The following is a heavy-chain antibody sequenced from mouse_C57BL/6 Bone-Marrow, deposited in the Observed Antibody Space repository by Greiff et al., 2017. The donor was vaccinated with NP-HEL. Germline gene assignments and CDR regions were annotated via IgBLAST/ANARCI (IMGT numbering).Heavy chain of an antibody. J-gene: IGHJ2*01. CDR2: ISSGGSYT. Sequence: EVKLVESGGDLVKPGGSLKLSCAASGFTFSSYGMSWVRQTPDKRLEWVATISSGGSYTYYPDSVKGRFTISRDNATNTLYLQMSSLKSEDTAMYYCARRGVVARDYFDYWGQGTTLTVSS. D-gene: IGHD1-1*01. V-gene: IGHV5-6*02. CDR3: ARRGVVARDYFDY. CDR1: GFTFSSYG.